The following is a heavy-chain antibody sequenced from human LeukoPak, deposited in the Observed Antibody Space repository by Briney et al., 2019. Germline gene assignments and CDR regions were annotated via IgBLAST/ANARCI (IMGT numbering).Heavy chain of an antibody. V-gene: IGHV3-48*03. Sequence: GGSLRLSCAASGFTFSSYEMNWVRQAPGKGLEWVSYISSSGSTIYYADSVKGRFTISRDNSKNTLYLQMNSLRAEDTAVYYCAKDRTSGYYGSGSYHDYWGQGTLVTVSS. CDR2: ISSSGSTI. D-gene: IGHD3-10*01. J-gene: IGHJ4*02. CDR1: GFTFSSYE. CDR3: AKDRTSGYYGSGSYHDY.